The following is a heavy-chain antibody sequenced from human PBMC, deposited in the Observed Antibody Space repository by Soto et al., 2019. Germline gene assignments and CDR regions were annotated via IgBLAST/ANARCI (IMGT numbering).Heavy chain of an antibody. D-gene: IGHD6-19*01. Sequence: GKGLEWVSAIRGSGGSTYYADYVKGRFTIPRDNSKNTLYLQMNSRRAEDTAVYYCAKGCSSGWYVLFDYWAQPLLVSVSS. CDR2: IRGSGGST. J-gene: IGHJ4*02. CDR3: AKGCSSGWYVLFDY. V-gene: IGHV3-23*01.